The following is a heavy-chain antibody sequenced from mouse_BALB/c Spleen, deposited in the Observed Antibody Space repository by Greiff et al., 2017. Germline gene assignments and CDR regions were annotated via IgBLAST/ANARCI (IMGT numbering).Heavy chain of an antibody. CDR3: ARQEIYDGYYEFAY. CDR1: GYAFSSYW. V-gene: IGHV1-80*01. J-gene: IGHJ3*01. D-gene: IGHD2-3*01. CDR2: IYPGDGDT. Sequence: QVHVKQSGAELVRPGSSVKISCKASGYAFSSYWMNWVKQRPGQGLEWIGQIYPGDGDTNYNGKFKGKATLTADKSSSTAYMQLSSLTSEDSAVYFCARQEIYDGYYEFAYWGQGTLVTVSA.